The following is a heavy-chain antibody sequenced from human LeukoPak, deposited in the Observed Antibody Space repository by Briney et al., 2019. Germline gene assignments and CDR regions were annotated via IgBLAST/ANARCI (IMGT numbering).Heavy chain of an antibody. CDR1: GYTFTSYG. J-gene: IGHJ4*02. V-gene: IGHV1-18*01. Sequence: GASVKVSCKASGYTFTSYGISWVRQAPGQGLEWMGWISAYNGNTNYAQKLQGRVTMTRNTSISTAYMELSSLRSEDTAVYYCAMSSGSYPGDYWGQGTLVTVSS. D-gene: IGHD3-10*01. CDR2: ISAYNGNT. CDR3: AMSSGSYPGDY.